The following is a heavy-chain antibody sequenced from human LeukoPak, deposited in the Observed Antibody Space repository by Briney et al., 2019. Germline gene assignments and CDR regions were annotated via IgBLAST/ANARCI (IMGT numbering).Heavy chain of an antibody. CDR3: ARQTGSGLFILP. CDR1: DGSFSDYY. CDR2: IYYSGNT. Sequence: SETLSLTCGVYDGSFSDYYWSWIRQPPGKGLEWIGSIYYSGNTYYNASLKSQVSISIDTSKNQFSLKVTSVTAADTAMYYCARQTGSGLFILPGGQGTLVTVSS. J-gene: IGHJ4*02. V-gene: IGHV4-34*01. D-gene: IGHD3/OR15-3a*01.